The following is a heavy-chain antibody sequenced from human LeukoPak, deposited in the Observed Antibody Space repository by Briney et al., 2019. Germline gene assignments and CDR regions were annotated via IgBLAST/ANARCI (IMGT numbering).Heavy chain of an antibody. D-gene: IGHD6-13*01. CDR2: INHSGST. J-gene: IGHJ4*02. CDR1: GGSFSGYY. V-gene: IGHV4-34*01. Sequence: KTSETPSLTCAVYGGSFSGYYWSWIRQPPGKGLEWIGEINHSGSTNYNPSLKSRVTISVDTSKNQFSLKLSSVTAADTAVYYCVSSSTRGPFDYWGQGTLVTVSS. CDR3: VSSSTRGPFDY.